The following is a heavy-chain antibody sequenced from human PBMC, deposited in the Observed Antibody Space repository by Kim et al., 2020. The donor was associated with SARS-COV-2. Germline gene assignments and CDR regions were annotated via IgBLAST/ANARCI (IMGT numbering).Heavy chain of an antibody. CDR1: GYTFTSYA. CDR3: ARALLLWFGETDWFDP. J-gene: IGHJ5*02. D-gene: IGHD3-10*01. CDR2: INAGNGNT. Sequence: ASVKVSCKASGYTFTSYAMHWVRQAPGQRLEWMGWINAGNGNTKYSQKFQGRVTITRNTSASTAYMELSSLRSEDTAVYYCARALLLWFGETDWFDPWGQGTLVTVSS. V-gene: IGHV1-3*01.